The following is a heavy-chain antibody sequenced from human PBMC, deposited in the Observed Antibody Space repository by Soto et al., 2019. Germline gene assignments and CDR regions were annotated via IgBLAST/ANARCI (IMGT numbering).Heavy chain of an antibody. D-gene: IGHD6-19*01. V-gene: IGHV4-34*12. CDR2: IFYSGST. Sequence: PSETLSLTCAVYGGSFSGYYWSWIHQPPGKGLEWIGTIFYSGSTYYNPSLKSRVTISVDTSKNQFSLRLISVTAADTALYYCARRYGWMYFDYWGQGSLVTVSS. J-gene: IGHJ4*02. CDR3: ARRYGWMYFDY. CDR1: GGSFSGYY.